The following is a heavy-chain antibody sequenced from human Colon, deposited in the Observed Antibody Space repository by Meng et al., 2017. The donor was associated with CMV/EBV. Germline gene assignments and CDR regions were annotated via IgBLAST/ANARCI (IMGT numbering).Heavy chain of an antibody. V-gene: IGHV4-59*01. J-gene: IGHJ4*02. D-gene: IGHD5/OR15-5a*01. CDR1: GDSISTDH. CDR2: IYSSGGT. Sequence: SETLSLTCTVSGDSISTDHWTWIRQPPGKGLEWIGYIYSSGGTHYNPSLKSRVTISADMPKKQFSLKLSSVTAADTAVYYCARVMSTAGGAVDWGQGTLVTVSS. CDR3: ARVMSTAGGAVD.